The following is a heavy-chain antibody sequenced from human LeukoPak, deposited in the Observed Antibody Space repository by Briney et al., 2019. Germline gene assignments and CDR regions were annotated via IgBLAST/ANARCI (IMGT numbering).Heavy chain of an antibody. CDR3: ARTIRSMVRGVLASAYYYYYYGMDV. CDR1: GFTFSSYG. Sequence: GGSLRLSCAASGFTFSSYGMHWVRQAPGKGLEWVAVISYDGSNKYYADSVKGRFTISRDKSKNTLYLQMNSLRAEDTAVYYCARTIRSMVRGVLASAYYYYYYGMDVWGQGTTVTVSS. CDR2: ISYDGSNK. V-gene: IGHV3-30*03. J-gene: IGHJ6*02. D-gene: IGHD3-10*01.